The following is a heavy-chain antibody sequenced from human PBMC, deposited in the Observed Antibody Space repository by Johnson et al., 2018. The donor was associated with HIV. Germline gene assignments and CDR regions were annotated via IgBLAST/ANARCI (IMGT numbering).Heavy chain of an antibody. CDR1: GFTVTHNY. D-gene: IGHD3-16*01. CDR2: IYTGGDT. CDR3: AREAYRAFDI. J-gene: IGHJ3*02. Sequence: VQLVESGGGLVKSGGSLRLSCAASGFTVTHNYMSWVRQAPGKGLEWLSVIYTGGDTYDADPVKGRFTISRDNSKNTLYLQMNSLRAEDTAVYYCAREAYRAFDIWGQGTMVTVSS. V-gene: IGHV3-66*02.